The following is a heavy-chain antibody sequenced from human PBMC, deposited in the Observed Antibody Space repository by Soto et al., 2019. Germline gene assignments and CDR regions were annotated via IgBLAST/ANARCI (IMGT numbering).Heavy chain of an antibody. CDR2: ISGSGGST. V-gene: IGHV3-23*01. D-gene: IGHD6-19*01. Sequence: GGSLRLSCAASGFTFSSYAMSWVRQALGKGLAWVSAISGSGGSTYYADSVKGRFTISRDNSKNTLYLQMNSLRAEDTAVYYCAKDEFGTLGSGWYTGFDYWGHGTLVTVSS. J-gene: IGHJ4*01. CDR3: AKDEFGTLGSGWYTGFDY. CDR1: GFTFSSYA.